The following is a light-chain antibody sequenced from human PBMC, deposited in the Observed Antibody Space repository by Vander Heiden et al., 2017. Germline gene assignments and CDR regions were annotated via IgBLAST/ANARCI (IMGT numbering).Light chain of an antibody. Sequence: DIQMTQSPSSLSASVGDRVTITCRASQSITSYLNWYQQKPGKAPTLLIYAGTSLQTGVPSRFGGSGSGTDFTLTISSLQPEDFATYYCQQSYTTPRTFGQGTKVDI. V-gene: IGKV1-39*01. CDR3: QQSYTTPRT. J-gene: IGKJ1*01. CDR2: AGT. CDR1: QSITSY.